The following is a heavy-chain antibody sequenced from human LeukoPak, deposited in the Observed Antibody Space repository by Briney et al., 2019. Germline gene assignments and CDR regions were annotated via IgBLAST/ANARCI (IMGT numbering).Heavy chain of an antibody. CDR1: GVSISDYH. J-gene: IGHJ4*02. V-gene: IGHV4-59*01. Sequence: SSETLSLTCSVSGVSISDYHWSWIRQPPAKGLEWMGYFSYSGSTRYNPSLKSRVTMSVDTSKNQFSLRLISVAAADTAVYYCARMYSGTSYYFDFWGQGTLVTVSS. CDR3: ARMYSGTSYYFDF. D-gene: IGHD1-26*01. CDR2: FSYSGST.